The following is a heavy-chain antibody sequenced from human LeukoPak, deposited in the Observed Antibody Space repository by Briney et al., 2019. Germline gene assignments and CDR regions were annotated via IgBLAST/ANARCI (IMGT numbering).Heavy chain of an antibody. D-gene: IGHD6-19*01. CDR2: ISTYNGNT. CDR1: GYTITSYG. V-gene: IGHV1-18*04. CDR3: ATGIAVAGTVGYFDY. J-gene: IGHJ4*02. Sequence: ASVKVSCKASGYTITSYGISWVRQAPGQGLEWMGWISTYNGNTDYAQKLQGRLTMTTDTSTSTAYMELRSLRSDDTAVYYCATGIAVAGTVGYFDYWGQGTLVTVSS.